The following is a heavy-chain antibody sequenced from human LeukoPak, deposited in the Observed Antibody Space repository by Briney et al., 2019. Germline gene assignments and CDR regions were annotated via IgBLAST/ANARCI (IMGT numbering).Heavy chain of an antibody. V-gene: IGHV3-11*01. Sequence: GGSLRLSCAASGFTFSNAWMSRVRQAPGKGLEWVSYISSSGSTIYYADSVKGRFTISRDNAKNSLYLQMNSLRAEDTALYYCARRDIVVVPAAIFGAFDIWGQGTMVTVSS. D-gene: IGHD2-2*02. CDR2: ISSSGSTI. CDR1: GFTFSNAW. J-gene: IGHJ3*02. CDR3: ARRDIVVVPAAIFGAFDI.